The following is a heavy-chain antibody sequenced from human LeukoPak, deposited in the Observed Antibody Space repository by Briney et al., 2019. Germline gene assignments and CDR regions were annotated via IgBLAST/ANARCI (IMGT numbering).Heavy chain of an antibody. CDR2: INHSGST. CDR1: GGSFSGYY. V-gene: IGHV4-34*01. Sequence: SETLSLTCAVYGGSFSGYYWSWIRQPPGKGLDWIGEINHSGSTNYNPSLKSRVTISVDTSKNQFSLKLSSVTAADTAVYYCARYDYYDSSGYLYFDYWGQGTVHTVSS. CDR3: ARYDYYDSSGYLYFDY. D-gene: IGHD3-22*01. J-gene: IGHJ4*02.